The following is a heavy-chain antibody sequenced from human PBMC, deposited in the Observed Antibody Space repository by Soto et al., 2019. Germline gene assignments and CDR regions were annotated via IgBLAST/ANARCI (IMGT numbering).Heavy chain of an antibody. CDR1: GGSFSGYY. CDR2: INHSGST. D-gene: IGHD3-3*01. V-gene: IGHV4-34*01. J-gene: IGHJ2*01. Sequence: QVQLQQWGAGLLKPSETLSLTCAVYGGSFSGYYWSWIRQPPGKGLEWIGEINHSGSTNYNPSLKSRVNISVDTSKNQFSLKLSSVTAADTAVYYCARGTGYDFWSGYYTGLWYFDLWGRGTLVTVSS. CDR3: ARGTGYDFWSGYYTGLWYFDL.